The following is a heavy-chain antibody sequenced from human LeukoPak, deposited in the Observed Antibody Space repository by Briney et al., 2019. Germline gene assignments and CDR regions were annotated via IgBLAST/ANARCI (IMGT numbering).Heavy chain of an antibody. CDR2: ISSSSSYI. J-gene: IGHJ6*02. CDR1: GFTFSSYS. Sequence: GGSLRLSCAASGFTFSSYSMNWVRHAPGKGLEWVSSISSSSSYIYYADSVKGRFTISRDNAKNSLYLQMNSLRAEDTAVYYCARGGYGDYGMDVWGQGTTVTVSS. CDR3: ARGGYGDYGMDV. V-gene: IGHV3-21*01. D-gene: IGHD4-17*01.